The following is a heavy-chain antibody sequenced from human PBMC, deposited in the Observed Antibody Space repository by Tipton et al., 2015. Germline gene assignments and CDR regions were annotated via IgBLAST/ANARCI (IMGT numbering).Heavy chain of an antibody. J-gene: IGHJ6*02. V-gene: IGHV4-61*01. CDR1: GGSVSSASYF. CDR2: IYYSGNT. Sequence: VKPSETLSLTCTVSGGSVSSASYFWTWIRQPPGKGLQWIGYIYYSGNTDYNPSLKSRVTMSLDTSKSQFSLKLSSVTAADTAVYYCARGPYYYDSNDYYYYAMHVWGQGTTVTVSS. D-gene: IGHD3-22*01. CDR3: ARGPYYYDSNDYYYYAMHV.